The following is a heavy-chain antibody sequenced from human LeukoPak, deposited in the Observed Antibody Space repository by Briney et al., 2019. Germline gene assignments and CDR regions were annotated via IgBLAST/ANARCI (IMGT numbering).Heavy chain of an antibody. CDR1: GYTFTGYY. D-gene: IGHD3-16*01. J-gene: IGHJ4*02. V-gene: IGHV1-2*02. CDR2: INPNSGGT. CDR3: ARPYLRRRLYFDY. Sequence: ASVKVSCKASGYTFTGYYMHWVRQAPGQGLEWMGWINPNSGGTNYAQKFQGRVTMTRDTSISTAYMELSRPRSDDTAVYYCARPYLRRRLYFDYWGQGTLVTVSS.